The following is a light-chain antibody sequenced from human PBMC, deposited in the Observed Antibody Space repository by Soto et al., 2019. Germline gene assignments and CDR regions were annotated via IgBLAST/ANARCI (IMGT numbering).Light chain of an antibody. Sequence: EIVLTQSPGTLSLSPRERATLSCRASQSVSSSYLAWYQQKPGQAPRLLIYGASSRATGIPDRFSGSGSGTDFNLTISRLEPEDFAVYYCQLHVTFGQGTRLEIK. V-gene: IGKV3-20*01. CDR3: QLHVT. CDR2: GAS. J-gene: IGKJ5*01. CDR1: QSVSSSY.